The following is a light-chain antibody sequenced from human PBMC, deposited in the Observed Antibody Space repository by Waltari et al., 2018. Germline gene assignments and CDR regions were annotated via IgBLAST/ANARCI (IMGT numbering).Light chain of an antibody. CDR2: GAS. J-gene: IGKJ1*01. CDR3: QHYVRLPVT. V-gene: IGKV3-20*01. CDR1: QSIGIY. Sequence: EIMLTQSPGTLSLSPGERATLSGRASQSIGIYLAWYQQRPGQAPRLLIYGASNRATGIPDRFSGSGSGTDFSLTISRLDPEDFAVYYCQHYVRLPVTFGHGTKVEIK.